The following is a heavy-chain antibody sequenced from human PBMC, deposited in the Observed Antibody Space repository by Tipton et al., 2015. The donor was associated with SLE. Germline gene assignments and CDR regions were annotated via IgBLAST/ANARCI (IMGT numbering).Heavy chain of an antibody. CDR3: ARGRGFDY. J-gene: IGHJ4*02. CDR1: GFTFSSYW. Sequence: SLRLSCAASGFTFSSYWMSWVRQAPGKGLQWVANIKQDGSEKYYVDSVKGRFTISRDNAKNSLYLQMNSLRAEDTALYYCARGRGFDYWGQGVLVTVSS. V-gene: IGHV3-7*04. CDR2: IKQDGSEK.